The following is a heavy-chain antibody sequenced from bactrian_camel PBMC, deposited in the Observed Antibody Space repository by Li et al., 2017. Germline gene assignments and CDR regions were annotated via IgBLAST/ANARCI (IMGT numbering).Heavy chain of an antibody. Sequence: HVQLVESGGGSVQTGETLKLSCAASGYIFSNCGMGWYRQAPGKEREFVSSIGFDGTTTYSDSLKGRFTISRDKGKEMVYLQMNDLKTEDTAVYYCAADWGVDYGLGTDKSGYNYWGQGTQVTVS. D-gene: IGHD5*01. J-gene: IGHJ4*01. CDR1: GYIFSNCG. V-gene: IGHV3S53*01. CDR3: AADWGVDYGLGTDKSGYNY. CDR2: IGFDGTT.